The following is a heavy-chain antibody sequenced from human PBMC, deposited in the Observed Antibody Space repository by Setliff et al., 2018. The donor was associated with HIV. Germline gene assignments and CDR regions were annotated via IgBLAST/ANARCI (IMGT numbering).Heavy chain of an antibody. CDR2: MYTTGST. CDR3: VREFGIGGII. D-gene: IGHD2-15*01. V-gene: IGHV4-61*09. Sequence: PSETLSLTCTVSGGSISSGAYYWTWIRQPAGKGLDWIGHMYTTGSTNYNPSLKSRATLSLDTSKNQFALTLNSVTAADTALYYCVREFGIGGIIWGQGTLVTVSS. CDR1: GGSISSGAYY. J-gene: IGHJ4*02.